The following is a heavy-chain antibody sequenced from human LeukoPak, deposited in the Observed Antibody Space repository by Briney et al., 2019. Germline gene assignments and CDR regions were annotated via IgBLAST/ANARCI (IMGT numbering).Heavy chain of an antibody. V-gene: IGHV3-30*18. CDR1: GFIFTSYG. CDR2: ISYDGSDK. CDR3: AKVHMPNWGTGYFDY. D-gene: IGHD7-27*01. J-gene: IGHJ4*02. Sequence: GGSLSLSCTASGFIFTSYGMNWVRQVPGKGLEWVAGISYDGSDKWYEDSVKGRFTISRDNSKNTVYLQMNSLRAEDTAVYFCAKVHMPNWGTGYFDYWGRGTLVTVSS.